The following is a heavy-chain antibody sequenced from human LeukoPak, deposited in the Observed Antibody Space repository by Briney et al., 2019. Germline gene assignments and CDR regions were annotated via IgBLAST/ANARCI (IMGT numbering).Heavy chain of an antibody. Sequence: ASVKVSCKTSGYTFTSYGITGVRQAPGQGLEWMGWISGYNGNTQYAQKLQGRVTMTTDTSTSTAYMKLRGLRADDAAVYYCARNFLERLIDYWGQGTLVTVSS. J-gene: IGHJ4*02. CDR3: ARNFLERLIDY. CDR2: ISGYNGNT. V-gene: IGHV1-18*01. CDR1: GYTFTSYG. D-gene: IGHD3-3*01.